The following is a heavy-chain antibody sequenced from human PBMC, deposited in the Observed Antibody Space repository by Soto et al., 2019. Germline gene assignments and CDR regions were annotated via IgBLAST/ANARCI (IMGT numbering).Heavy chain of an antibody. CDR3: ARELNPRGIAAVDY. CDR1: GYPFTSYV. J-gene: IGHJ4*02. Sequence: GASVKVSCKASGYPFTSYVISWVRQAPGQGLEWMGWISAYNGNTNYAQKLQGRVTMTTDTSTSTAYMELRSLRSDDTAVYYCARELNPRGIAAVDYWGQGTLVTVSS. V-gene: IGHV1-18*01. CDR2: ISAYNGNT. D-gene: IGHD6-13*01.